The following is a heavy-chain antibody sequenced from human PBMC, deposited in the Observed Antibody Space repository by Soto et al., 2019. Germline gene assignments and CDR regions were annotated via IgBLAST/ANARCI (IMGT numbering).Heavy chain of an antibody. CDR3: ATPPITGTYSPYYYMDV. J-gene: IGHJ6*03. V-gene: IGHV1-24*01. Sequence: AASVKVSCKVSGYTLTELSMHWVRQAPGKGLEWMGGFDPEDGETIYAQKFQGRVTMTEDTSTDTAYMELSSLRSEDTAVYYCATPPITGTYSPYYYMDVWGKGTTVTVSS. CDR2: FDPEDGET. CDR1: GYTLTELS. D-gene: IGHD1-7*01.